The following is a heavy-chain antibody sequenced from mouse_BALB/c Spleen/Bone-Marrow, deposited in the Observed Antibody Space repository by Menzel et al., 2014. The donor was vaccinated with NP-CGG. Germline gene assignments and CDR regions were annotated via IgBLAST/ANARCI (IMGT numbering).Heavy chain of an antibody. Sequence: LKDSGSELVRPGAPVKLSCKASGYTFTSYWMHWVKQRPGQGLEWIGNIYPGTGSTNYDEKFKSKGTLTVDTSSSTAYMHLSSLTSEDSAVYFCTRGGLSYWYFDVWGAGTTVTVSS. CDR3: TRGGLSYWYFDV. J-gene: IGHJ1*01. CDR2: IYPGTGST. D-gene: IGHD3-3*01. V-gene: IGHV1S22*01. CDR1: GYTFTSYW.